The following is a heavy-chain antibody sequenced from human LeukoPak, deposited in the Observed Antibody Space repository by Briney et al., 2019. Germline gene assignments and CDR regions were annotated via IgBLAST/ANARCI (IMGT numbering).Heavy chain of an antibody. J-gene: IGHJ4*02. V-gene: IGHV3-21*01. CDR3: AKDPSYTAAGIDY. Sequence: PGGSLRLSCAASGFTFSNYNMNWVRQAPGKAMDWVSSITSSGTYIFYADSVKGRFTISRDNAKNSLYLQMDSLGPEDTAVYYCAKDPSYTAAGIDYWGQGTLVTVSS. D-gene: IGHD6-13*01. CDR2: ITSSGTYI. CDR1: GFTFSNYN.